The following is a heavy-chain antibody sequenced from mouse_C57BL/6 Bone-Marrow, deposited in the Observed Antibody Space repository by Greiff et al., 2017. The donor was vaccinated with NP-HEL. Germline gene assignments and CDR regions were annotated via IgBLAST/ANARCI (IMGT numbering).Heavy chain of an antibody. CDR2: IDPENGDT. Sequence: VQLQQPGAELVRPGASVKLSCTASGFNIKDDYMHWVKQRPEQGLEWIGWIDPENGDTEYASKFQGKATITADTSSNTAYLQLSSLTSEDTAVYYCTKGAWFAYWGQGTLVTVSA. CDR1: GFNIKDDY. CDR3: TKGAWFAY. J-gene: IGHJ3*01. V-gene: IGHV14-4*01.